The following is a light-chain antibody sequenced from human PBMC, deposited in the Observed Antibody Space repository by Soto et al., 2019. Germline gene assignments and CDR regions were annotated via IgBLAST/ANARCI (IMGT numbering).Light chain of an antibody. J-gene: IGKJ1*01. Sequence: DIPMTQSASTLSASVGDRVTITCRASQTINRWLAWHQQKPGKAPKLLIYEASSLESGVPSRFGGSGSGTEFTLIISSLQPGDFAPYYCQQYNSYPWTFAQGTKADIK. V-gene: IGKV1-5*03. CDR1: QTINRW. CDR3: QQYNSYPWT. CDR2: EAS.